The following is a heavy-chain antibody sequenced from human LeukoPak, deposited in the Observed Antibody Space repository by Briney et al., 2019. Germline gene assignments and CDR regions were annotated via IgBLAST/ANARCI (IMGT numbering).Heavy chain of an antibody. J-gene: IGHJ3*02. V-gene: IGHV4-59*01. Sequence: SETLSLTCTVSGGSISSYYWSWIRQPPGKGLEWIGYIYYSGSTNYNPSLKSRVTISVDTSKNQFSLKLSSVTAADTAVYYCARRYSGYGNAFDIWGQGTMVTVSS. CDR1: GGSISSYY. D-gene: IGHD5-12*01. CDR2: IYYSGST. CDR3: ARRYSGYGNAFDI.